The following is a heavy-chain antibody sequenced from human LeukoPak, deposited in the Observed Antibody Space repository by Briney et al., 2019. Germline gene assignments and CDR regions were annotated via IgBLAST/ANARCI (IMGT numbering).Heavy chain of an antibody. CDR2: IYYSGST. V-gene: IGHV4-39*01. CDR3: ARHCATVTYYYYMDV. J-gene: IGHJ6*03. D-gene: IGHD4-11*01. Sequence: SETLSLTCTVSGGSISSSSYYWGWIRQPPGKGLEWIGSIYYSGSTYYNPSLKSRVTISVDTSKNQFSLKLSSVTAADTAVYYCARHCATVTYYYYMDVWGKGTTVTVSS. CDR1: GGSISSSSYY.